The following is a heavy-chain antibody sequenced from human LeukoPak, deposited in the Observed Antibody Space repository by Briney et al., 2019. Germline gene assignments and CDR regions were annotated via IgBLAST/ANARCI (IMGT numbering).Heavy chain of an antibody. CDR2: IYWDDDK. D-gene: IGHD6-13*01. J-gene: IGHJ4*02. CDR1: GGSISSGDYY. V-gene: IGHV2-5*08. CDR3: AHSGDSSSWYTHFDY. Sequence: TLSLTCTVSGGSISSGDYYWSWIRQPPGKALEWLALIYWDDDKRYSPSLKSRLTITKDTSKNQVVLTMTNMDPVDTATYYCAHSGDSSSWYTHFDYWGQGTLVTVSS.